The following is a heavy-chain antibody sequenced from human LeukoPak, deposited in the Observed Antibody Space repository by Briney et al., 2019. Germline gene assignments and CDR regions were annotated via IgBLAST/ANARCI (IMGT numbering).Heavy chain of an antibody. CDR1: GFTFSSYS. Sequence: GGSLRLSCAASGFTFSSYSMNWVRQAPGKGLEWVSYISSSSTTIYYADSVKGRFTISRDNAKNSLYLQMNSLRAEDTAVYYCARETHQLRFLENLGFDYWGQGTLVTVSS. D-gene: IGHD3-3*01. CDR3: ARETHQLRFLENLGFDY. CDR2: ISSSSTTI. V-gene: IGHV3-48*01. J-gene: IGHJ4*02.